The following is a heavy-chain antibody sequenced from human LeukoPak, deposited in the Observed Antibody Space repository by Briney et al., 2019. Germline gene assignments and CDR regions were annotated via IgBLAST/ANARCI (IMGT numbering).Heavy chain of an antibody. CDR2: ISSGGASA. V-gene: IGHV3-23*01. Sequence: GGSLRLSCAASGLTFSDYAMSWVRQAPGKGLEWVSAISSGGASAYYADSVKGRFTISRDNSKNTLYLQMNSLRAEDTAIYYCAIPPINNFWRDCWDQGALVTVSS. J-gene: IGHJ4*02. D-gene: IGHD1-1*01. CDR3: AIPPINNFWRDC. CDR1: GLTFSDYA.